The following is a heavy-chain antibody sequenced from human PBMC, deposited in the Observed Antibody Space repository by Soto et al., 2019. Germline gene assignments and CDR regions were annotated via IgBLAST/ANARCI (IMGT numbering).Heavy chain of an antibody. Sequence: EVQLLESGGGLVQPGESLRLSCAASGFTFSYYWMHWVRQAPGMGLVWVSRIHSDGSSTTYADSVKGRFTISRDNARNTLDLQMNSLRAEDTDVYYCARGDRGAFDLWGQGTVVTVSS. CDR3: ARGDRGAFDL. CDR2: IHSDGSST. J-gene: IGHJ3*01. D-gene: IGHD1-26*01. V-gene: IGHV3-74*01. CDR1: GFTFSYYW.